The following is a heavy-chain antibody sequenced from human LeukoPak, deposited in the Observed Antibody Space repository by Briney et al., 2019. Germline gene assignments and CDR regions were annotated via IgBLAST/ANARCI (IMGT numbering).Heavy chain of an antibody. V-gene: IGHV3-30*04. CDR3: ARIPYYYDSSGYLDY. Sequence: PGRSLRLSCAASGFTFSGYAMHWVRQAPGKGLEWVAVISYDGSNKYYADSVKGRFTISRDNSKNTLYLQMNSLRAEDTAVYYCARIPYYYDSSGYLDYWGQGTLVTVSS. CDR2: ISYDGSNK. CDR1: GFTFSGYA. J-gene: IGHJ4*02. D-gene: IGHD3-22*01.